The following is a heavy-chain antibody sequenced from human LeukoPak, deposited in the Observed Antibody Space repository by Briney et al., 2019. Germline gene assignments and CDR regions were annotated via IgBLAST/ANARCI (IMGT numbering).Heavy chain of an antibody. D-gene: IGHD5-12*01. J-gene: IGHJ4*02. CDR2: ISYDGSNK. Sequence: TGGSLRLSCAASGFTFSSYAMHWVRRAPGKGLEWVAVISYDGSNKYYADSVKGRFTISRDNSKNTLYLQMNSLRAEDTAVYYCARDHVDIVATIGGYWGQGTLVTVSS. CDR1: GFTFSSYA. V-gene: IGHV3-30-3*01. CDR3: ARDHVDIVATIGGY.